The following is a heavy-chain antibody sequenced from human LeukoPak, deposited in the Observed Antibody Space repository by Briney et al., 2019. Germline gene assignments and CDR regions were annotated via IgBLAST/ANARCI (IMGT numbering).Heavy chain of an antibody. D-gene: IGHD5-24*01. CDR3: TRGDRNGYNY. CDR1: GYTFTGYY. Sequence: ASVKVSCKASGYTFTGYYMHWVRQAPGQGLEWVGWINPNSGDTNSAQRFQGRVTMTRDTSASTANMELSSLISDDTAVYYCTRGDRNGYNYWGQGTLVTVSS. V-gene: IGHV1-2*02. CDR2: INPNSGDT. J-gene: IGHJ4*02.